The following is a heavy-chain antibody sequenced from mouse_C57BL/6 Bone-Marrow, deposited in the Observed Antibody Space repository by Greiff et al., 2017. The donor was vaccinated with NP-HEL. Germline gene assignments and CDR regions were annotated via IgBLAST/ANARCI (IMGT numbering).Heavy chain of an antibody. D-gene: IGHD2-5*01. J-gene: IGHJ4*01. CDR3: ATIYYSNYDAMDF. Sequence: VQLQQPGAELVKPGASVKMSCKASGYTFTSYWITWVKQRPGQGLEWIGDIYPGSGSTNYNAKFKSKATLTVDTSSSTAYMQLSSLTSEDSAVDSWATIYYSNYDAMDFWGQGTAVTVTS. V-gene: IGHV1-55*01. CDR2: IYPGSGST. CDR1: GYTFTSYW.